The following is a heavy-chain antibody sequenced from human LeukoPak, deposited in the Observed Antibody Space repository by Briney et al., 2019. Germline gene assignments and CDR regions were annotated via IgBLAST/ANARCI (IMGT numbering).Heavy chain of an antibody. CDR2: ISSSSSTI. CDR1: GFTFSSYS. V-gene: IGHV3-48*02. J-gene: IGHJ4*02. D-gene: IGHD5-24*01. CDR3: AKTRRDGYNYFDY. Sequence: GALRLSCAASGFTFSSYSMNWVRQAPGKGLEWVSYISSSSSTIYYADSVKGRFTISRDNAKNSLYLQTNSLRDEDTAVYYCAKTRRDGYNYFDYWGQGTLVTVSS.